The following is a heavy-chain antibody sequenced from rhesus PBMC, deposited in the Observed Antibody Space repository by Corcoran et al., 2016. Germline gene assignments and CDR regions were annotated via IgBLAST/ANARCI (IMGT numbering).Heavy chain of an antibody. J-gene: IGHJ4*01. CDR3: ARDGYGYYFDY. CDR2: IYGSGGGT. V-gene: IGHV4-106*01. Sequence: QVQLQESGPGLVKPSETLSLTCAVSGGSISDDYYWSWIRQPPGKGLEWIGYIYGSGGGTNYNPSLKNRVTISIDTAKNQFSLKLSSVTAADTAGYYCARDGYGYYFDYWGQGVLVTVSS. D-gene: IGHD3-9*01. CDR1: GGSISDDYY.